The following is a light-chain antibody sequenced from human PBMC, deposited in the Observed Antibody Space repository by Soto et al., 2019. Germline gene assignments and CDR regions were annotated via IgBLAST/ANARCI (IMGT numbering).Light chain of an antibody. CDR3: HQYANSPQT. V-gene: IGKV3-20*01. J-gene: IGKJ5*01. Sequence: EIVLTQSPGTLSLSPGERATLSCSASQSVGNNYLAWYQQKPGQAPRLLIYGASRRATGISDRFSGRGSGTDFTLTISRLEPEDFAVFYCHQYANSPQTFGQGTRLEIK. CDR2: GAS. CDR1: QSVGNNY.